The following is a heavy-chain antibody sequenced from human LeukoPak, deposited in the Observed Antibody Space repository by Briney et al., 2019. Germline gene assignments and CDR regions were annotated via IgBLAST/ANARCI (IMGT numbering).Heavy chain of an antibody. CDR3: ARDYVLLWFGEPSWGIDY. Sequence: ASVKVSCKASGYTFTGYYMHWVRQAPGQGLEWMGWINPNSGGTNYAQKFQGRVTMTRDTSISTAYMELSRLRSDDTAVYYCARDYVLLWFGEPSWGIDYWGQGTLVTVSS. J-gene: IGHJ4*02. CDR1: GYTFTGYY. CDR2: INPNSGGT. D-gene: IGHD3-10*01. V-gene: IGHV1-2*02.